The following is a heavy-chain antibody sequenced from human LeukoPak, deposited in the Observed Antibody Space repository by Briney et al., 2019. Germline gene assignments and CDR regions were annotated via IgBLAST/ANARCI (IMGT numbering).Heavy chain of an antibody. J-gene: IGHJ4*02. CDR2: NHTSGST. Sequence: PSRTLSLTCTVSGGAIGNYYWSWIRQPAGKGLEWIGRNHTSGSTNYNPSLTSRVTMSVDTSKNQFSLKLTSVTAADTAVYYCARGRWKTGMDSPYYFDYWGQGTLVTVSS. D-gene: IGHD2-2*03. CDR3: ARGRWKTGMDSPYYFDY. V-gene: IGHV4-4*07. CDR1: GGAIGNYY.